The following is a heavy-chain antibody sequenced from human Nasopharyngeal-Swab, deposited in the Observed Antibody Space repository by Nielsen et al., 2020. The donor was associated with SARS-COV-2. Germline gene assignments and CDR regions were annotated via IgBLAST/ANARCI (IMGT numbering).Heavy chain of an antibody. CDR2: FFSTGEP. D-gene: IGHD5-24*01. J-gene: IGHJ6*02. Sequence: IRQPPGKALEWLAHFFSTGEPSYSSSLKRRLTVSEDTSKSQVVLTMTNMDPADTATYYCARKMYYFHAMDVWGQGTTVTVSS. V-gene: IGHV2-26*01. CDR3: ARKMYYFHAMDV.